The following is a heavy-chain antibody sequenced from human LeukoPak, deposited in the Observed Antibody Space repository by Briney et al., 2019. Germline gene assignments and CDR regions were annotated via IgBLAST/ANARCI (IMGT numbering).Heavy chain of an antibody. CDR3: ARIIAARGDY. CDR2: INHSGST. Sequence: SETLSLTCAVYGRSFSGYYWSWIPRPPGKAREGIGEINHSGSTNYNPSLKSRVTISVDTSKNQFSLELSSVTAADTAVYYCARIIAARGDYWGQGTLVTVSS. D-gene: IGHD6-6*01. J-gene: IGHJ4*02. CDR1: GRSFSGYY. V-gene: IGHV4-34*01.